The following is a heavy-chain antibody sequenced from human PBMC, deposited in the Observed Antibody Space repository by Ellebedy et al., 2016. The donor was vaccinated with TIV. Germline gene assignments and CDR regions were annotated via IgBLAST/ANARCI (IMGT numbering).Heavy chain of an antibody. V-gene: IGHV4-31*03. Sequence: LRLSCTVSGGSISSGGYYWSWIRQHPGKGLEWIGYIYYSGSTYYNPSLKSRVTISIDTSKNQFSLKLSSVTAADTAVYYCARLEYSSSSYYYGMDVWGQGTTVTVSS. CDR2: IYYSGST. CDR1: GGSISSGGYY. J-gene: IGHJ6*02. D-gene: IGHD6-6*01. CDR3: ARLEYSSSSYYYGMDV.